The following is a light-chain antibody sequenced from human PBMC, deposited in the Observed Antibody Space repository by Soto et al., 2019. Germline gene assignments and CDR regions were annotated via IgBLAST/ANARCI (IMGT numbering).Light chain of an antibody. CDR2: THN. V-gene: IGLV1-44*01. CDR3: AAWDDSLNGVV. J-gene: IGLJ2*01. CDR1: SSNIGSNT. Sequence: QSVLTQPPSASGTPGQRVTISCSGSSSNIGSNTVNWYQQFPGTAPKLLIYTHNQRPSGVPDRFSGSKSGTSDSLAISGLQSEDEAVYYCAAWDDSLNGVVFGGGTKLTVL.